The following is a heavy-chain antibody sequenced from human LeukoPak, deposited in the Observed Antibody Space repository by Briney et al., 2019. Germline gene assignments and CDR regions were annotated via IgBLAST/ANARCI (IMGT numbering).Heavy chain of an antibody. CDR1: GFTFSSYW. J-gene: IGHJ4*02. D-gene: IGHD6-19*01. Sequence: PGGSLRLSCAASGFTFSSYWMHWVRQAPGKGLVWVSRISDGGSTTTYADSVKGRFTISRDYSKNTLYLQMNSLRADDTAVYYCARDSSGPAFWGQGTLVTVSS. CDR3: ARDSSGPAF. CDR2: ISDGGSTT. V-gene: IGHV3-74*01.